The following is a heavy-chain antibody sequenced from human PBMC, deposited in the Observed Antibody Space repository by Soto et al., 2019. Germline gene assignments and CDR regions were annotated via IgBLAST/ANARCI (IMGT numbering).Heavy chain of an antibody. V-gene: IGHV4-59*01. CDR3: ARDSGRDYYDSSGYYFTDAFDI. CDR2: IYYSGST. J-gene: IGHJ3*02. Sequence: TLSLTCTVSGGSISSYYWSWIRQPPGKGLEWIGYIYYSGSTNYNPSLKSRVTISVDTSKNQFSLKLSSVTAADTAVYYCARDSGRDYYDSSGYYFTDAFDIWGQGTMVTVSS. D-gene: IGHD3-22*01. CDR1: GGSISSYY.